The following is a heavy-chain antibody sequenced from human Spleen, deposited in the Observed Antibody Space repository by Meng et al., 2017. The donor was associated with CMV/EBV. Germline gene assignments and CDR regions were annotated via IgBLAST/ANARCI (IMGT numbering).Heavy chain of an antibody. D-gene: IGHD2-2*01. CDR1: GFTFSDFY. CDR3: ARDVCSSSSCYSLGGDV. J-gene: IGHJ6*02. Sequence: GESLKISCAASGFTFSDFYMSWIRQAPGKGLEWVSYISSSGSTIYYANSVKGRFTISRDNAQNSLYLQVNSLRAEDSAVYYCARDVCSSSSCYSLGGDVWGQGTTVTVSS. CDR2: ISSSGSTI. V-gene: IGHV3-11*01.